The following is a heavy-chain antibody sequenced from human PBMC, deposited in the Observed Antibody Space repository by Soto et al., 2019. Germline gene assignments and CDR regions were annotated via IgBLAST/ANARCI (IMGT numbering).Heavy chain of an antibody. CDR3: ATDRPKGVLRFLDTPPDY. CDR2: FDPEDGET. V-gene: IGHV1-24*01. J-gene: IGHJ4*02. D-gene: IGHD3-3*01. CDR1: GYTLTELS. Sequence: ASVKVSCKVSGYTLTELSMHWVRQAPGKGLEWMGGFDPEDGETIYAQKFQGRVTMTEDTSTDTAYMELSSLRSEDTAVYYCATDRPKGVLRFLDTPPDYWGQGTLVTVSS.